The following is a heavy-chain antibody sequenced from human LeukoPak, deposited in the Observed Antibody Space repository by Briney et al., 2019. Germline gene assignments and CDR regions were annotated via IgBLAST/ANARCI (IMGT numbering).Heavy chain of an antibody. V-gene: IGHV4-34*01. CDR2: VNHSGST. CDR3: ARGDVIAVAGTFDY. CDR1: GGSFSDYY. D-gene: IGHD6-19*01. Sequence: SETLSLTCAVYGGSFSDYYWTWIRQPPGKGLEWIGKVNHSGSTNYNPSLKSRVTISVDTSKNQFSLKLNSVTAADTSVYYCARGDVIAVAGTFDYWSQGTLVTVSS. J-gene: IGHJ4*02.